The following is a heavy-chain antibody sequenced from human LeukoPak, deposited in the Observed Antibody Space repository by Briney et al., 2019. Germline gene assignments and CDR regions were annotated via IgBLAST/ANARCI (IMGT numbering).Heavy chain of an antibody. CDR3: ARDEGSSSSWYDY. CDR1: GFPFDDYG. Sequence: GGSLRLSCASSGFPFDDYGMSWVRPAPGKGLEWVSWINWNGGSTGYADSVKGRFTISRHNAKNTLYLQMNSLRAEDTAVYYCARDEGSSSSWYDYWGQGTLVTVSS. J-gene: IGHJ4*02. CDR2: INWNGGST. V-gene: IGHV3-20*04. D-gene: IGHD6-13*01.